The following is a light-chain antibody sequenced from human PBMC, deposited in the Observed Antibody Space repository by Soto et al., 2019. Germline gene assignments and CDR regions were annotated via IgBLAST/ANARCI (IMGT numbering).Light chain of an antibody. CDR1: QSVSSN. Sequence: EIVMTQSPATLSVSPGERTTLSFTSSQSVSSNLAWYQQKPGQAPRLLIYGASTRATGIPARFSGSGSGTEFTLTISSLQSEDFAVYYCQQYNNWPPWTFGQGTKVDIK. V-gene: IGKV3-15*01. J-gene: IGKJ1*01. CDR3: QQYNNWPPWT. CDR2: GAS.